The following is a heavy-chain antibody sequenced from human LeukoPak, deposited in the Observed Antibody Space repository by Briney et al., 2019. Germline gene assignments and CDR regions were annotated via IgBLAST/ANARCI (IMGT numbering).Heavy chain of an antibody. CDR3: ARDRRGDEEDFDY. J-gene: IGHJ4*02. V-gene: IGHV4-39*07. D-gene: IGHD4-17*01. CDR1: EFSVGSNY. CDR2: IYYSGST. Sequence: PGGSLRLSCAASEFSVGSNYMTWVRQPPGKGLEWIGSIYYSGSTYYNPSLKSRVTISVDTSKNQFSLKLSSVTAADTAVYYCARDRRGDEEDFDYWGQGTLVTVSS.